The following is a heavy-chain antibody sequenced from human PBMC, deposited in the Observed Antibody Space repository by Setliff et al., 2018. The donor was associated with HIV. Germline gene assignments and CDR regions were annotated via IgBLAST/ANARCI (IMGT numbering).Heavy chain of an antibody. D-gene: IGHD1-26*01. CDR2: IDWDDDK. CDR1: GFSLSKSGMC. V-gene: IGHV2-70*11. Sequence: SGPTLVNPTQTLTLTCTFSGFSLSKSGMCVSWIRQPPGKALEWLARIDWDDDKYYSTSLKTRLTISKDTSKNQVVLKMTNVDPVDTATYYCARMISYSPYFDYWGQGTLVTVSA. J-gene: IGHJ4*02. CDR3: ARMISYSPYFDY.